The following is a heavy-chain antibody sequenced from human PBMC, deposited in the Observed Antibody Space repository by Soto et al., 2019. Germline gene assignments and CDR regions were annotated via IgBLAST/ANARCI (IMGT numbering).Heavy chain of an antibody. Sequence: QVQLVQSGAEVMKPGSSVKVSCTASGGTFSSYTISWVRQAPGQGLEWMGRIIPILGIANYAQKFQGRVTITADKSTSTAYMELRSLRSEDSAVYYCATGWYTGAFDIWGQGTMVTVSS. CDR3: ATGWYTGAFDI. CDR1: GGTFSSYT. J-gene: IGHJ3*02. D-gene: IGHD2-15*01. CDR2: IIPILGIA. V-gene: IGHV1-69*02.